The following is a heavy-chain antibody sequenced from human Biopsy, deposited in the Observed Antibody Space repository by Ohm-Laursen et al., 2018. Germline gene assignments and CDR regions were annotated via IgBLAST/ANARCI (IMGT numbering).Heavy chain of an antibody. CDR3: ARHSFGSGRDF. D-gene: IGHD3-10*01. CDR2: IYHTGIT. Sequence: GTLSLTCTVTDGSISNIINYCGWIRQPLGKGLEWLGSIYHTGITDYNPSLKSRVTISVDTSNNQFSLKLSSLTAADTAVYYCARHSFGSGRDFWGQGTLVTVSS. CDR1: DGSISNIINY. J-gene: IGHJ4*02. V-gene: IGHV4-39*01.